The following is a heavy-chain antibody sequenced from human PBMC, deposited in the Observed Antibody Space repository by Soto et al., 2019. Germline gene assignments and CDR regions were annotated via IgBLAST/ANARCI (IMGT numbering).Heavy chain of an antibody. CDR3: VRESRTDEDGYDARGYYFDY. Sequence: QVQLVESGGGLVKPGGSLRLACAASGFTFSDYYMSWVRQAPGKVLEWVSFISLGDSYKKTADSVKGRFTISRDNAKNSLYLQMNRLRAEDTALYYCVRESRTDEDGYDARGYYFDYWGQGTLVTVSS. CDR2: ISLGDSYK. V-gene: IGHV3-11*06. D-gene: IGHD5-12*01. CDR1: GFTFSDYY. J-gene: IGHJ4*02.